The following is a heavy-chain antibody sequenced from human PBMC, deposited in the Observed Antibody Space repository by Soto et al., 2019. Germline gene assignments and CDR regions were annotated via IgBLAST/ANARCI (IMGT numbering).Heavy chain of an antibody. J-gene: IGHJ6*02. CDR3: AKSDSSPIFGVVRYGMDV. CDR2: IDPSDSYT. D-gene: IGHD3-3*01. CDR1: GYSFTSYW. Sequence: GESLKISCKGSGYSFTSYWISWVRQMPGKGLEWMGRIDPSDSYTNYSPSFQGHVTISADKSISTAYLQWSSLRADDTAIYYCAKSDSSPIFGVVRYGMDVWGQGTTVTVSS. V-gene: IGHV5-10-1*01.